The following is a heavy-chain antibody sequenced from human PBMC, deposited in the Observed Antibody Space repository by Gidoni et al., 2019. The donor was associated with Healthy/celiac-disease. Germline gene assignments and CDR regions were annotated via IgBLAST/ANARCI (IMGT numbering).Heavy chain of an antibody. D-gene: IGHD5-12*01. CDR3: AKESATFGRRRDGYNLSL. Sequence: QVQLVESGGGVVQPGRSLRLSCAASGFTFSSYGMHWVRQAPGKGLEWVAVISYDGSNKYYADSVKGRFTISRDNSKNTLYLQMNSLRAEDTAVYYCAKESATFGRRRDGYNLSLWGQGTLVTVSS. V-gene: IGHV3-30*18. J-gene: IGHJ4*02. CDR1: GFTFSSYG. CDR2: ISYDGSNK.